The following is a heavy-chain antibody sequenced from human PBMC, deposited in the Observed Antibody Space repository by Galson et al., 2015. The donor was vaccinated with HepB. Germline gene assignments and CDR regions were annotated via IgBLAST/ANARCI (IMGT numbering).Heavy chain of an antibody. CDR3: ARLQWLVGSLQYYFDY. V-gene: IGHV4-4*02. D-gene: IGHD6-19*01. CDR2: IYHSGNT. J-gene: IGHJ4*02. Sequence: RQPPGKGLEWIGEIYHSGNTNYNPSLKSRVTISVDKSKNQFSLKLSSVTAADTAMYYCARLQWLVGSLQYYFDYWGQGTLVTVSS.